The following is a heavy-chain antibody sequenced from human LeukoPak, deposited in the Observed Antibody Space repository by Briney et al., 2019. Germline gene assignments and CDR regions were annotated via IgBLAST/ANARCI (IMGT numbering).Heavy chain of an antibody. Sequence: GGSLTLSCTASGFPFSSYSMNWVRLAPGKGLEWVSYISASGSNIYYLDSVKGRFTVSRDNAMNSLFLQMDRPRAEDTAVYYCVRVKGTYFDFWGQGTLVTVSS. CDR3: VRVKGTYFDF. CDR1: GFPFSSYS. J-gene: IGHJ4*02. CDR2: ISASGSNI. V-gene: IGHV3-48*01. D-gene: IGHD1-1*01.